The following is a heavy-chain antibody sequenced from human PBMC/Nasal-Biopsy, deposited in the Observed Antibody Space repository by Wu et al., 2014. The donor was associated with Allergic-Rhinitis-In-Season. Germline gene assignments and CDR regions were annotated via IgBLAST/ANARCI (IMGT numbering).Heavy chain of an antibody. CDR3: ARDKAYSGYDPYYFDY. D-gene: IGHD5-12*01. CDR1: GFTFSSYS. J-gene: IGHJ4*02. CDR2: ISKSSSFI. V-gene: IGHV3-21*01. Sequence: LRLSCAASGFTFSSYSMNWVRQAPGQGLEWVSSISKSSSFIYYADSVKGRFTISRDNAKNSLYLEMNSLRAEDTAVYYCARDKAYSGYDPYYFDYWGQGTLVTVSS.